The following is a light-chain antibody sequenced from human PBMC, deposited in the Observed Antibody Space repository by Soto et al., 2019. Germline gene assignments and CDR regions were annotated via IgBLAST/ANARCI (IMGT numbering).Light chain of an antibody. J-gene: IGKJ1*01. CDR3: QQYNNFPGT. V-gene: IGKV1-5*01. CDR2: DAS. Sequence: DIQMTQSPSTLSASVGDSITITCRASQSVSAWVAWYQQKPGKAPKVVIYDASSLESGVPSRFAGSRSGTEFTLTINSLQPDDSATYYCQQYNNFPGTFGQGTKVDIK. CDR1: QSVSAW.